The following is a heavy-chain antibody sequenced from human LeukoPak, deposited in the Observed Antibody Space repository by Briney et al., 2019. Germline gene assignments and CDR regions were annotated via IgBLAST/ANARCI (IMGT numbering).Heavy chain of an antibody. V-gene: IGHV3-53*01. Sequence: GGSLRPSCAASGFTVSSTHMVWVRQAPGKGLEWVSVTYTGGNSYYAGSVKGRFIISRDISKNTLYLQMNSLRAEDSALYYCARGGRGSAAVVAPRSFDIWGQGTMVIVSS. CDR1: GFTVSSTH. J-gene: IGHJ3*02. CDR3: ARGGRGSAAVVAPRSFDI. CDR2: TYTGGNS. D-gene: IGHD3-22*01.